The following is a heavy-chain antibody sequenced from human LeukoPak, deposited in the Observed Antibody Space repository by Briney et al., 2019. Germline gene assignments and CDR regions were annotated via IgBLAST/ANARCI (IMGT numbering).Heavy chain of an antibody. J-gene: IGHJ5*02. V-gene: IGHV4-30-2*01. D-gene: IGHD1-26*01. CDR3: ARDGPRSGVRGTTRWFDP. Sequence: PSETLSLTCTVSDDSITSVDFYCSWIRQPPGKGLEWIGYIYHSGSTYYNPSLKSRVTISIDRSKNQFSLKLSCVTAAATAVYYCARDGPRSGVRGTTRWFDPWGQGTLVSVSS. CDR1: DDSITSVDFY. CDR2: IYHSGST.